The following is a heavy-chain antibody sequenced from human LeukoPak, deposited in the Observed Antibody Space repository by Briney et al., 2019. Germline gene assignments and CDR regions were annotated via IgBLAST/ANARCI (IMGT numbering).Heavy chain of an antibody. Sequence: GGSLRLSCAASGFTFSSYAMSWVRQAPGKGLEWVSAISGSGGSTYYADSVNGRFTISRDNSKNTLYLQMNSLRAEDTAVYYCAKEGNIVVVPAVDYFDYWGQGTLVTVSS. CDR1: GFTFSSYA. CDR2: ISGSGGST. V-gene: IGHV3-23*01. D-gene: IGHD2-2*01. CDR3: AKEGNIVVVPAVDYFDY. J-gene: IGHJ4*02.